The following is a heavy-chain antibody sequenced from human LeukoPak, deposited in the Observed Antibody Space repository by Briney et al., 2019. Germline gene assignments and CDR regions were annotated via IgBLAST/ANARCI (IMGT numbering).Heavy chain of an antibody. CDR2: IYHSGST. V-gene: IGHV4-38-2*02. J-gene: IGHJ4*02. Sequence: SETLSLTCTVSGYSISSGYYWGWIRQPPGKGLEWIGSIYHSGSTYYNPSLKSRVTISVDTSKNQFPLKLSSVTAADTAVYYCAREIGFLEWLLSNYFDYWGQGTLVTVSS. CDR1: GYSISSGYY. CDR3: AREIGFLEWLLSNYFDY. D-gene: IGHD3-3*01.